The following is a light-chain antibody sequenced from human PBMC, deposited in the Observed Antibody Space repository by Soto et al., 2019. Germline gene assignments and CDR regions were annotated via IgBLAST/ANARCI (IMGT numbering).Light chain of an antibody. CDR1: TSDVGGFKF. J-gene: IGLJ1*01. Sequence: QSVLTQPASVSASPGQSITISCTGSTSDVGGFKFVSWYQQYPGKAPKLMIYEVSERPSGVSYRFSGSKSGNTASLTISGLQAEDEADYYCCSYAGGGTYVFGTGTKVTVL. CDR2: EVS. V-gene: IGLV2-23*02. CDR3: CSYAGGGTYV.